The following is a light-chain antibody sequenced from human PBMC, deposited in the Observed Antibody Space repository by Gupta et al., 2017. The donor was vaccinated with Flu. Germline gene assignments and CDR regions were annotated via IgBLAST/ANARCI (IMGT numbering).Light chain of an antibody. CDR2: AAS. J-gene: IGKJ1*01. V-gene: IGKV1-39*01. CDR3: QQSYSSPQT. Sequence: LNWYQQKPGKAPRLLINAASSLQSGVPSRFSGSGSGTDFTLTIHSLQPEDFATYYCQQSYSSPQTFGQGTKVEVK.